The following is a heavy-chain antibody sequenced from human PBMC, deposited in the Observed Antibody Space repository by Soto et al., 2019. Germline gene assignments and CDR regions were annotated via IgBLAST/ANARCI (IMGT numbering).Heavy chain of an antibody. Sequence: QVQLVQSGAELKKPGSSVKVSCKASGGTFSNYTVTWVRQAPGQGLEWMGRIIPILDIANYAQKFQGRVTITADKSTSTAYMELSSLRSADTAVYYCARTHRAMVEDPSMYVWGQGTTVTVSS. CDR2: IIPILDIA. CDR1: GGTFSNYT. V-gene: IGHV1-69*02. CDR3: ARTHRAMVEDPSMYV. D-gene: IGHD5-18*01. J-gene: IGHJ6*02.